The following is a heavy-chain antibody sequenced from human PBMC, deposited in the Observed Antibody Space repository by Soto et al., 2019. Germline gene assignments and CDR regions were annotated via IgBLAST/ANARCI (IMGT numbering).Heavy chain of an antibody. CDR2: ISAYNGNT. CDR1: GYTFTSYG. Sequence: QVQLVQSGAEVKKPGASVKVSCKASGYTFTSYGISWVRQAPGQGLEWMGWISAYNGNTNYAQKLQGRVTMTTDTSTSTVYMELRSLRSDDTAVYYCARDSSPWELLDYFDYWGQGTLVTVSS. CDR3: ARDSSPWELLDYFDY. V-gene: IGHV1-18*01. D-gene: IGHD1-26*01. J-gene: IGHJ4*02.